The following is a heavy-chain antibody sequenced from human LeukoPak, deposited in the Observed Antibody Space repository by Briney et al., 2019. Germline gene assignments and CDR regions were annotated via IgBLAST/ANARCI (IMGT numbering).Heavy chain of an antibody. V-gene: IGHV1-46*01. CDR3: ARELECSSSSCYAPDFDY. CDR2: IYPAGGRT. Sequence: ASVKVSCKASGYTFTGYYIHWVRQAPGQGLEWMGIIYPAGGRTSYAQKFQGRVTMTRDTSTSTVYMELSSLRAEDTAVYYCARELECSSSSCYAPDFDYWGQGTLVTVSS. J-gene: IGHJ4*02. D-gene: IGHD2-2*01. CDR1: GYTFTGYY.